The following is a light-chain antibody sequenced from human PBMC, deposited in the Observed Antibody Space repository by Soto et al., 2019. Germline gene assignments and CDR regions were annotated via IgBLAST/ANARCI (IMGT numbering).Light chain of an antibody. CDR2: LGS. V-gene: IGKV2-28*01. J-gene: IGKJ4*01. CDR3: MQALQTPLT. CDR1: QSLLAGNGYNY. Sequence: DIVMTQSPLSLSVTPGQPASISCRSSQSLLAGNGYNYLDWYLQKPGQSPQLLVYLGSNRASGVPDRFSSSVSGTDFTQKISRVEAEDVGVYYCMQALQTPLTFGGGTKVEIK.